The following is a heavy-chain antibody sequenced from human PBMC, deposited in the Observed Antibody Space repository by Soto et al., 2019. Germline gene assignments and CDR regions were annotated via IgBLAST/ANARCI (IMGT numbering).Heavy chain of an antibody. V-gene: IGHV3-23*01. CDR1: GFTFSSYA. CDR3: AKDTDIVVVPAAIGFDY. J-gene: IGHJ4*02. Sequence: GGSLRLSCAASGFTFSSYAMSWVRQAPGKGLEWVSAISGSGGSTYYADSVKGRFTISRDNSKNTLYLQMNRLRAEDTAVYYCAKDTDIVVVPAAIGFDYWGQGTLVTVSS. CDR2: ISGSGGST. D-gene: IGHD2-2*02.